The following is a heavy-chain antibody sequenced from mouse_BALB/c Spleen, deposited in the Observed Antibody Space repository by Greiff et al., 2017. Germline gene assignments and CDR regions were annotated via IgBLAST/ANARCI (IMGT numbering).Heavy chain of an antibody. Sequence: VKLMESGPGLVAPSQSLSITCTVSGFSLTGYGVNWVRQPPGKGLEWLGMIWGDGSTDYNSALKSRLSISKDNSKSQVFLKMNSLQTDDTARYYCARDGREITYYDAMDYWGQGTSVTVSS. CDR1: GFSLTGYG. V-gene: IGHV2-6-7*01. J-gene: IGHJ4*01. CDR2: IWGDGST. CDR3: ARDGREITYYDAMDY. D-gene: IGHD2-4*01.